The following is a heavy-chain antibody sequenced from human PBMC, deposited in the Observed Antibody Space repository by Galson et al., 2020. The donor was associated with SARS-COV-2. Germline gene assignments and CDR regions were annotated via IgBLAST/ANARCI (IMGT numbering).Heavy chain of an antibody. CDR2: IGGSGSSI. V-gene: IGHV3-23*01. Sequence: GGSLRLSCGASGFSFSSYAMSWVRQAPGKGLEWISAIGGSGSSIHYADSVKGRFSISRDNSNNTLYLQMNSLRAEDTALYYCAKTPTFRRQLVLNYYYLDVWGKGTTVTVSS. D-gene: IGHD6-6*01. CDR3: AKTPTFRRQLVLNYYYLDV. CDR1: GFSFSSYA. J-gene: IGHJ6*03.